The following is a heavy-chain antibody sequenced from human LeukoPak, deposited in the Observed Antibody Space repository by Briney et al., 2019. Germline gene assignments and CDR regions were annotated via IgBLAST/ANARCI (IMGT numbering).Heavy chain of an antibody. CDR3: AKSSSGWVQDV. CDR1: GFTFSSYA. D-gene: IGHD6-19*01. J-gene: IGHJ6*04. CDR2: ISSNGGST. Sequence: PGGSLRLSCAASGFTFSSYAMHWVRQAPGKGLEYVSAISSNGGSTYYADSVKGRFTISRDNSKNTLYLQMNSLRAEDTAVYYCAKSSSGWVQDVWGKGTTVTVSS. V-gene: IGHV3-64*04.